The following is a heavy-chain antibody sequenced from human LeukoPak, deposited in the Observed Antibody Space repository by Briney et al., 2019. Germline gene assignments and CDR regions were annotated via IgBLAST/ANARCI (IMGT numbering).Heavy chain of an antibody. CDR3: ARDKGLAIRAYDI. CDR1: GFTFITYN. D-gene: IGHD3-9*01. CDR2: IDAGGNYI. V-gene: IGHV3-21*06. J-gene: IGHJ3*02. Sequence: GGSLRLSCVASGFTFITYNMNWVRQAPGKGLDWVSFIDAGGNYIRYADAVKGRFTISRDNAHNSLFLEVNSLRVEDTAVYYCARDKGLAIRAYDIWGQGTKVTVSS.